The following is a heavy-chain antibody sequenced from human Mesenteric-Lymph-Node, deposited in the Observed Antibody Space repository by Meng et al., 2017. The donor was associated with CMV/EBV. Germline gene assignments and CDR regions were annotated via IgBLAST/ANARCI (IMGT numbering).Heavy chain of an antibody. J-gene: IGHJ6*02. CDR2: ITGSSSSI. D-gene: IGHD3-10*01. CDR1: GFTFSSYE. CDR3: ARDLVTLVRGVIVTDYYHYGMDG. Sequence: GGSLRLSCEASGFTFSSYEMNWIRQVPGKGLEWVSYITGSSSSIYYADSVKGRFTISRDNAKNSMYLQMNSLRAEDTALYYCARDLVTLVRGVIVTDYYHYGMDGWGQGTTVTVSS. V-gene: IGHV3-48*03.